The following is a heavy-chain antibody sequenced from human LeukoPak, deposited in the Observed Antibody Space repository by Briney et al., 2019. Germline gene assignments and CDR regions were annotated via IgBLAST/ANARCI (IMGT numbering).Heavy chain of an antibody. D-gene: IGHD2-21*02. J-gene: IGHJ3*02. CDR1: GYTFTSYD. CDR2: MNPNSGNT. CDR3: ARGSNIVVVTAIHAFDI. V-gene: IGHV1-8*01. Sequence: ASVKVSCKASGYTFTSYDINWVRQATGQGLEWMGWMNPNSGNTGYAQKFQGRVTMTRNTSISTAYMELSSLRSEDTAVYYCARGSNIVVVTAIHAFDIWGQGTMVTVSS.